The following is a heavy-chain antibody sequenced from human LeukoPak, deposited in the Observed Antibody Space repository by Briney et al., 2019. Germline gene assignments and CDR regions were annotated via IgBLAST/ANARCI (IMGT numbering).Heavy chain of an antibody. CDR1: GFGFSSYA. CDR3: AKSTTAELFDY. Sequence: PGGSLRLSCAASGFGFSSYAMSWVRQAPGKGLEWVSGISWNSGSIGYADSVKGRFTISRDNAKNSLYLQMNSLRAEDTALYYCAKSTTAELFDYWGQGTLVTVSS. CDR2: ISWNSGSI. V-gene: IGHV3-9*01. J-gene: IGHJ4*02. D-gene: IGHD6-13*01.